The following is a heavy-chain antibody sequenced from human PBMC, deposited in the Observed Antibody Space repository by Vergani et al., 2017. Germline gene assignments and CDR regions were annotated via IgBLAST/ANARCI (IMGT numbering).Heavy chain of an antibody. CDR1: GGSFSGYY. CDR2: INHSGST. V-gene: IGHV4-34*01. J-gene: IGHJ4*02. D-gene: IGHD6-19*01. CDR3: ARGLYSSGWAYFDY. Sequence: QVQLQQWGAGLLKPSETLSLTCAVYGGSFSGYYWSWIRQPPGKGLEWIGEINHSGSTNYNPSLKSRVTISVDTSKNQFSLKLSSVTAADTAVYYCARGLYSSGWAYFDYWGQGTLVTVSS.